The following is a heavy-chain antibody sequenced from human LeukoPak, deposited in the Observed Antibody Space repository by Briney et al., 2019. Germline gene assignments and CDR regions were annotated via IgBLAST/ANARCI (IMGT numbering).Heavy chain of an antibody. CDR1: GYTFTSYY. J-gene: IGHJ3*02. CDR3: ARAIVVVPAAQDAFDI. Sequence: ASVKVSCKASGYTFTSYYMHWVRQAPGQGLEWMGIINPSGGSTSYAQKFQGRVTMTRDMSTSTVYMELSSLRSEDTAVYYCARAIVVVPAAQDAFDIWGQGTMVTVSS. D-gene: IGHD2-2*01. CDR2: INPSGGST. V-gene: IGHV1-46*01.